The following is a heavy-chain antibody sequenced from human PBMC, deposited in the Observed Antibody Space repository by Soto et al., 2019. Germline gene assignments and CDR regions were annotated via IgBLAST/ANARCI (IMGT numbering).Heavy chain of an antibody. Sequence: GESLKISFKSYGYSFTTYWIAWVRQMPGKGLEWMGSIHPGESDTRYSPSFQGQVTISADRSITTAYLQWSSLKASGTAMYYCARHEATYYNFYGMDVWGQGTTVTVSS. CDR1: GYSFTTYW. CDR2: IHPGESDT. J-gene: IGHJ6*02. V-gene: IGHV5-51*01. CDR3: ARHEATYYNFYGMDV.